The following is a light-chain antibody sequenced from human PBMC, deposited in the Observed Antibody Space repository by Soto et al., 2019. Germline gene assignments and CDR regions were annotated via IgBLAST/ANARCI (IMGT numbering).Light chain of an antibody. CDR2: DVS. Sequence: QSVLTQPASVSGSPGQSITISCTGTSSDVGGYNYVSWYQQHPGNAPKLMIYDVSNRPSGVSNRFSGSKSGNTASLTISGLQAEDEADYYCSSYTSSSTGVFGTGTKLTVL. J-gene: IGLJ1*01. CDR1: SSDVGGYNY. CDR3: SSYTSSSTGV. V-gene: IGLV2-14*01.